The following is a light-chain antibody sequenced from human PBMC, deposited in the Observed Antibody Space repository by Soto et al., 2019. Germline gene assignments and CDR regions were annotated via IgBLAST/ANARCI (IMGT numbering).Light chain of an antibody. V-gene: IGLV1-51*01. J-gene: IGLJ3*02. CDR1: SSNIGNNY. Sequence: QSVLTQSPLVSAAPGQTVTISCSGTSSNIGNNYVSWYQLLPETAPKLLIYDNIKRPSGIPDRFSGSKSGTSATLVITGLQTGDEADYYCGTWESSRNWVFGAGTKVTVL. CDR2: DNI. CDR3: GTWESSRNWV.